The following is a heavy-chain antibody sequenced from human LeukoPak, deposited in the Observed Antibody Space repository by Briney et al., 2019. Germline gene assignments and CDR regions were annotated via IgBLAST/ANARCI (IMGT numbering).Heavy chain of an antibody. D-gene: IGHD4-17*01. Sequence: SVKVSCKASGYTFTSYGISWVRQAPGQGLEWMGGIIPIFGTANYAQKFQGRVTITTDESTSTAYMELSSPRSEDTAVYYCARDLPYGEMAFDIWGQGTMVTVSS. J-gene: IGHJ3*02. V-gene: IGHV1-69*05. CDR1: GYTFTSYG. CDR3: ARDLPYGEMAFDI. CDR2: IIPIFGTA.